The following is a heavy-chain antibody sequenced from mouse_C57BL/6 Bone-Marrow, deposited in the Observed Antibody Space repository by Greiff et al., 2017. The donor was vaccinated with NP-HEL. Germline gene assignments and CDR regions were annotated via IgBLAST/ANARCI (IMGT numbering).Heavy chain of an antibody. CDR3: AKDWNYFDY. V-gene: IGHV1-80*01. D-gene: IGHD4-1*01. CDR1: GYAFSSYW. Sequence: VKLQESGAELVKPGASVKISCKASGYAFSSYWMHWVKQRPGKGLEWIGQIYPGDGDTNYNGKFKGKATLTADKSSSTAYMKLSSLTSEDSAVYFCAKDWNYFDYWGQGTTLTVSS. J-gene: IGHJ2*01. CDR2: IYPGDGDT.